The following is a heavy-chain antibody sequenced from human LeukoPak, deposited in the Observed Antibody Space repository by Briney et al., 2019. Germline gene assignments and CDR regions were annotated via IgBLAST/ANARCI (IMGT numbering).Heavy chain of an antibody. CDR2: IYYSGST. CDR3: ARVPRERFPTYYYYYYYMDV. D-gene: IGHD1-26*01. Sequence: PSETLSLTCTVSGGSISSSSYYWGWIRQPPGKGLEWIGSIYYSGSTYYNPSLKSRVTISVDTSKNQFSLKLSSVTAADTAVYYCARVPRERFPTYYYYYYYMDVWGKGTTVTVSS. V-gene: IGHV4-39*07. CDR1: GGSISSSSYY. J-gene: IGHJ6*03.